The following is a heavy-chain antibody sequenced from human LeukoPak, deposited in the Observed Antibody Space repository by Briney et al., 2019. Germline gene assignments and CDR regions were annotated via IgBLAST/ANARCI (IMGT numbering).Heavy chain of an antibody. D-gene: IGHD6-19*01. CDR1: GFTFSSYA. V-gene: IGHV3-23*01. CDR3: AKDSTHFQWLVTAEYFQH. Sequence: PGGSLRPSCAASGFTFSSYAMSWVRQAPGKGLEWVSAISGSGGSTYYADSVKGRFTISRDNSKNTLYLQMNSLRAEDTAVYYCAKDSTHFQWLVTAEYFQHWGQGTLVTVSS. J-gene: IGHJ1*01. CDR2: ISGSGGST.